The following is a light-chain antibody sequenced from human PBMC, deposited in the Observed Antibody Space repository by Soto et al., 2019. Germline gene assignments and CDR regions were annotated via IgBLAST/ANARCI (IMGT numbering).Light chain of an antibody. CDR2: GNS. CDR3: QSYDSGLREGV. V-gene: IGLV1-40*01. J-gene: IGLJ1*01. Sequence: CDLPQAASLSWPRGEVGLLSCPGSSSNIGAGYDVHWYHQLPGTAPKLLIYGNSNRPSGVPDRFSGSKSGTSASLAITGLQAEEEGDYYCQSYDSGLREGVVGAGTKVTV. CDR1: SSNIGAGYD.